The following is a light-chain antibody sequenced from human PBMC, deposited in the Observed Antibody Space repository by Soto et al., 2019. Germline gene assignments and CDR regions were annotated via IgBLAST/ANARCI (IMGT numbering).Light chain of an antibody. Sequence: QSVLTQPASVSGSPGQSITISCTGTSSDVGGYNYVSWYQQHPGKAPKLMIYDVNNRPSGVSNRFSGSKSGNTASLTISGLQTEAEADYYCSSHTTSHVVFGGGTKLTVL. CDR2: DVN. CDR1: SSDVGGYNY. CDR3: SSHTTSHVV. V-gene: IGLV2-14*01. J-gene: IGLJ2*01.